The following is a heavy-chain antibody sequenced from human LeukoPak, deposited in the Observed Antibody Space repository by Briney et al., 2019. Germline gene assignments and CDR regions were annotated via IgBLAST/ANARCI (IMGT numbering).Heavy chain of an antibody. CDR2: IYYSGST. Sequence: PSETLSLTCTVSGGSISSYYWSWIRQPPGKGLEWIGYIYYSGSTNYNPSLKSRVTISVDTSKNQFSLKLSSVTAADTGVYYCARVGWGYSYGLGYYYYMDVWGKGTTVTVSS. CDR1: GGSISSYY. V-gene: IGHV4-59*01. J-gene: IGHJ6*03. D-gene: IGHD5-18*01. CDR3: ARVGWGYSYGLGYYYYMDV.